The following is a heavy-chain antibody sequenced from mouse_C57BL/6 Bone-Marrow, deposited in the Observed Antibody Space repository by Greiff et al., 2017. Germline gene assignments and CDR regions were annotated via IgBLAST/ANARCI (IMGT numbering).Heavy chain of an antibody. J-gene: IGHJ2*01. Sequence: EVMLVESGGGLVKPGGSLKLSCAASGFTFSDYGMHWVRQAPEKGLEWVAYLSSGSSTIYYAETVNGRFTISRDNAKNTLFLQMTSLRFDDTAMYYCARGGFDYWGQGTTLTVSS. V-gene: IGHV5-17*01. CDR2: LSSGSSTI. CDR1: GFTFSDYG. CDR3: ARGGFDY.